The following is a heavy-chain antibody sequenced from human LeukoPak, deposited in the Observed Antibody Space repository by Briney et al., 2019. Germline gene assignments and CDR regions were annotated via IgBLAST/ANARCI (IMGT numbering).Heavy chain of an antibody. V-gene: IGHV4-39*07. D-gene: IGHD6-19*01. Sequence: PSETLSLTCTVSGGSISSSSYYWGWIRQPPGKGLEWIGSIYYSGSTYYNPSLKSRVTISVDTSKNQFSLKLSSVTAADTAVYYCARRSRRWLVQGWFDPWGQGTLVTVSS. CDR3: ARRSRRWLVQGWFDP. CDR2: IYYSGST. J-gene: IGHJ5*02. CDR1: GGSISSSSYY.